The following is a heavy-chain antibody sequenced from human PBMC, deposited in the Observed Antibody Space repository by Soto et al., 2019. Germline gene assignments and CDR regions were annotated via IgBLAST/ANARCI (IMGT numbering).Heavy chain of an antibody. J-gene: IGHJ6*03. CDR2: ISYDGSNK. D-gene: IGHD3-10*01. Sequence: PGGSLRLSCAASGFTFSSYGMHWVRQAPGKGLEWVAVISYDGSNKYYADSVKGRFTISRDNSKNTLYLQMNSLRAEDTAVYYCAKDRITMVRGVNSMDVWGKGTTVTVSS. CDR1: GFTFSSYG. CDR3: AKDRITMVRGVNSMDV. V-gene: IGHV3-30*18.